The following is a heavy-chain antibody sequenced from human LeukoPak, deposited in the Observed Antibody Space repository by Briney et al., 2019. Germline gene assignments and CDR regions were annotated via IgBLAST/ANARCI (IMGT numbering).Heavy chain of an antibody. CDR3: AKDLCGDCGPSDY. J-gene: IGHJ4*02. CDR2: ISGSGGST. CDR1: GFTFSSYA. V-gene: IGHV3-23*01. Sequence: GGSLRLSCAASGFTFSSYAMSWVRQAPGKGLEWVSAISGSGGSTYYADSVMGRFTISRDNSKNTLYLQMNSLRAEDTAVYYCAKDLCGDCGPSDYWGQGTLVTVSS. D-gene: IGHD2-21*02.